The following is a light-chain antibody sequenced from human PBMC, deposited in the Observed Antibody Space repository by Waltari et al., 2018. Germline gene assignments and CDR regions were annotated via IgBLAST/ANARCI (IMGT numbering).Light chain of an antibody. Sequence: DTVLTQSPGTLSLSPGEKATLSCRASQTVGTNYLAWYQQKPGQAPRLLIFATSTRATGVTDRFSGSGSGTDFTLTISSLGPEDFEVYYCHQYGNSPKTFGQGTKVEIK. J-gene: IGKJ1*01. CDR3: HQYGNSPKT. V-gene: IGKV3-20*01. CDR1: QTVGTNY. CDR2: ATS.